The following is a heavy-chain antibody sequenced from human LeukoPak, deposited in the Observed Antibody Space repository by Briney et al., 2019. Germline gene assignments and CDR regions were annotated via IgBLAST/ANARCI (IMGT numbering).Heavy chain of an antibody. CDR1: GGSISSSSYY. Sequence: PSETLSLTCTVSGGSISSSSYYWGWIRQPPGKGLEWIGSIYYSGGTYYNPSLKSRVTISVDTSKNQFSLKLSSVTAADTAVYYCARHDVVVVAATALSFDYWGQGTLVTVSS. CDR2: IYYSGGT. J-gene: IGHJ4*02. V-gene: IGHV4-39*01. D-gene: IGHD2-15*01. CDR3: ARHDVVVVAATALSFDY.